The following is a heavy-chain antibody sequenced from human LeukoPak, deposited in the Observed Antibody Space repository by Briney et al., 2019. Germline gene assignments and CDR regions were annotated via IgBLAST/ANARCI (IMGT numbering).Heavy chain of an antibody. Sequence: SETLSLTCTVSDGSVSTSTFYWGWIRQPPGKGVEWIGNIYFRGSTYYNPSLNSRVTISVDKSENQLSLKLTSVTAADTAVYYCARERYYYDSSGYYGYFDYWGQGTLVTVSS. CDR1: DGSVSTSTFY. J-gene: IGHJ4*02. CDR2: IYFRGST. V-gene: IGHV4-39*02. D-gene: IGHD3-22*01. CDR3: ARERYYYDSSGYYGYFDY.